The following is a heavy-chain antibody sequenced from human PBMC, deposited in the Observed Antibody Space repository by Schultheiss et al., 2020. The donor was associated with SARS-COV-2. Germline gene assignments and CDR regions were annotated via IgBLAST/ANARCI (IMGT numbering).Heavy chain of an antibody. CDR1: GFTFSSYA. J-gene: IGHJ5*02. V-gene: IGHV3-30*07. D-gene: IGHD2-2*01. CDR3: AKYGEVVPAAPGADP. Sequence: GESLKISCAASGFTFSSYAMHWVRQAPGKGLEWVAVISYDGSNKYYADSVKGRFTISRDNSKNTLYLQMNSLRAEDTAVYYCAKYGEVVPAAPGADPWGQGTLVTVSS. CDR2: ISYDGSNK.